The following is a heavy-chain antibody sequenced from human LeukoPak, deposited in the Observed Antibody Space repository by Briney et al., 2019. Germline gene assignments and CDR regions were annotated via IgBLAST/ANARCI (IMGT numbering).Heavy chain of an antibody. CDR3: ARGPPWGTIVVVPAAVDY. V-gene: IGHV4-59*12. Sequence: SETLSLTCTVSGGSISSFYWSWIRQPPGKGLEWIGYIYSSGNTNYTPSLKSRVTISVDTSKNQFSLKLSSVTAADTAVYYCARGPPWGTIVVVPAAVDYWGQGTLVTVSS. CDR2: IYSSGNT. D-gene: IGHD2-2*01. CDR1: GGSISSFY. J-gene: IGHJ4*02.